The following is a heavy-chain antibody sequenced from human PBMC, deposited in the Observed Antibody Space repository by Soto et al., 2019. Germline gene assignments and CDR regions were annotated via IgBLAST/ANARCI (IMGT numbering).Heavy chain of an antibody. CDR1: GGSISSSSYY. V-gene: IGHV4-39*01. CDR3: ASTRYSTNWYFDL. Sequence: QLQLQESGPGLVKPSETLSLTCTVSGGSISSSSYYWGWIRQPPGRGLEWIGSIYYSGSTYYNPSLKSRVTISVDTSKNQFSLKLSSVTAADTAVYYCASTRYSTNWYFDLWGRGTLVTVSS. D-gene: IGHD5-18*01. J-gene: IGHJ2*01. CDR2: IYYSGST.